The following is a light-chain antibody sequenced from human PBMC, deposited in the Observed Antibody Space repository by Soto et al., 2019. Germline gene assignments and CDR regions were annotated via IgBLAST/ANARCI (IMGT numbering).Light chain of an antibody. Sequence: EIVLTQSPGTLSLSPGERATLSCRASQSVSSTYLAWYQQKLGQAPRLLIYGASIRATGIPDRFSGSGSGTDFTLTISRLEPEDFAVYYCQQYGSSPRTFGQGPKLAIK. CDR2: GAS. CDR3: QQYGSSPRT. V-gene: IGKV3-20*01. J-gene: IGKJ2*01. CDR1: QSVSSTY.